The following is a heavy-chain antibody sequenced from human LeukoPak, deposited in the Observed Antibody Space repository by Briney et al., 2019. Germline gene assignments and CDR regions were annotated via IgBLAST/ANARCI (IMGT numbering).Heavy chain of an antibody. CDR1: GSSLSNARMG. V-gene: IGHV2-26*01. D-gene: IGHD6-19*01. CDR3: ARIRGWQWPFIDY. Sequence: TESGPTLVNPTETLTLTCTVSGSSLSNARMGVSWIRQPPGKALEWLAHIFSNDEKSYSTSLKSRLTISKDTSKSQVVLTMTNMDPVDTATYYCARIRGWQWPFIDYWGQGTLVAVSS. J-gene: IGHJ4*02. CDR2: IFSNDEK.